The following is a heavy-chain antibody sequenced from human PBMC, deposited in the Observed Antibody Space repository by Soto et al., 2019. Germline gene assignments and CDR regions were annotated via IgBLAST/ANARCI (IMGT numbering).Heavy chain of an antibody. CDR2: IYYSGGT. V-gene: IGHV4-59*01. D-gene: IGHD6-19*01. Sequence: SETLSLTCTVSGGSISSYYWSWIRQPPGKGLEWIGYIYYSGGTNYNPSLKSRVTISVDTSKNQFSLKLSSVTAADTAVYYCARGYSSGWPAYNWFDPWGPGTLVTVSS. CDR1: GGSISSYY. CDR3: ARGYSSGWPAYNWFDP. J-gene: IGHJ5*02.